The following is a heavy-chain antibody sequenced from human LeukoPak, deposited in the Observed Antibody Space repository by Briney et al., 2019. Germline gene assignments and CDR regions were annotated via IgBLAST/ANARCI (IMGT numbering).Heavy chain of an antibody. V-gene: IGHV3-48*01. D-gene: IGHD5-24*01. CDR3: ARVGDGYNVGFDY. CDR1: GFTFSSYS. CDR2: ISSSRSTI. Sequence: PGGSLRLSCAASGFTFSSYSMNWVRQAPGKGREWVSYISSSRSTIYYADSVKGRFTISRDNAKNSLYLQLNSQRAEDTAVYYCARVGDGYNVGFDYWGQGTLVTVSS. J-gene: IGHJ4*02.